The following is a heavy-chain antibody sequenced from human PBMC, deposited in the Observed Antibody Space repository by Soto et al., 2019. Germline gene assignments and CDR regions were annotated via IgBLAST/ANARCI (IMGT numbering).Heavy chain of an antibody. Sequence: QVQLQESGPGLVKPSQTLSLTCTVSGGSISSGGYYWSWIRQHPGKGLEWSGYIYYSGSTYYNPSLKSRVTISVDTSKNQFSLKLSSVTDSDTAVYYWARDKGPYCSGGSCYGMDVWGQGTTVTVSS. CDR1: GGSISSGGYY. J-gene: IGHJ6*02. V-gene: IGHV4-31*03. CDR2: IYYSGST. D-gene: IGHD2-15*01. CDR3: ARDKGPYCSGGSCYGMDV.